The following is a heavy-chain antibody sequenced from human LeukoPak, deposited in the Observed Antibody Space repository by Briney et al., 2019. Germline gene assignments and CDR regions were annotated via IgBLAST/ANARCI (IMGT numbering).Heavy chain of an antibody. J-gene: IGHJ3*02. V-gene: IGHV3-30*03. D-gene: IGHD4-17*01. CDR3: AREPDGDYGRYAFDI. Sequence: GGSLRLSCAASGFTFSSYGMHWVRQAPGKGLEWVAVISYDGSNKYYADSVKGRFTISRDNYKNTLDLQMNSLRAEDTAVYYCAREPDGDYGRYAFDIWGQGTMVTVSS. CDR1: GFTFSSYG. CDR2: ISYDGSNK.